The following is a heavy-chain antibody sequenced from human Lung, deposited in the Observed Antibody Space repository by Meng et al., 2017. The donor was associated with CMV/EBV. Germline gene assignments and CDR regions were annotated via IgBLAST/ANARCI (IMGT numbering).Heavy chain of an antibody. CDR2: LYPADSDT. V-gene: IGHV5-51*01. Sequence: GESXKISXKGSGYTFSREWIGWVRQTPGKGLDWMGILYPADSDTRYSPSFQGRITISADMSTSTAYLQWTSLKASDIGIYYCARGSSGSYWYFDLWGRGTLVTVSS. D-gene: IGHD3-10*01. CDR3: ARGSSGSYWYFDL. J-gene: IGHJ2*01. CDR1: GYTFSREW.